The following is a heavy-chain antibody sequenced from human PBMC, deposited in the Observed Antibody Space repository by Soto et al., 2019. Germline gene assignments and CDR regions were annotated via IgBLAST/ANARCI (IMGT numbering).Heavy chain of an antibody. CDR1: GFTFSSYA. J-gene: IGHJ4*02. CDR2: ISGSGGST. D-gene: IGHD5-18*01. CDR3: AKDWGAQLWPTYYFDY. Sequence: GGSLRLSCAASGFTFSSYAMSWVRQAPGKGLEWVSAISGSGGSTYYADSVKGRFTISRDNSKNTLYLQMNSLRAEDTAVYYCAKDWGAQLWPTYYFDYWGQGTLVTVSS. V-gene: IGHV3-23*01.